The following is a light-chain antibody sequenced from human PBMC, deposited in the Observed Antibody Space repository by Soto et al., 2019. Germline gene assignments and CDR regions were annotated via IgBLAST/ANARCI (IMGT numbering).Light chain of an antibody. CDR1: QSVSSN. CDR3: QHYNNWPQT. Sequence: QSPASLSVAREERANLSCGASQSVSSNLAWYQQKPGQAPRLLIYGASTRATGIPARFSGSGSGTEFTLTFSSLQSEDFAVYYCQHYNNWPQTFGQGTKVDIK. J-gene: IGKJ1*01. CDR2: GAS. V-gene: IGKV3-15*01.